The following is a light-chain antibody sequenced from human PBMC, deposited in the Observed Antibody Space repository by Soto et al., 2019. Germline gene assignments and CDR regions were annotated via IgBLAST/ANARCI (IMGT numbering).Light chain of an antibody. CDR1: QSVSSY. V-gene: IGKV3-11*01. CDR2: DAS. J-gene: IGKJ2*01. CDR3: QQRSTGRNT. Sequence: EIVLTQSPATLSLSPGERATLSCRASQSVSSYLAWYQQKPGQAPRLLIYDASNRATGIPARFSGSGSGTDITLTISSLEPEEFAVYYCQQRSTGRNTFGQGTKLEIK.